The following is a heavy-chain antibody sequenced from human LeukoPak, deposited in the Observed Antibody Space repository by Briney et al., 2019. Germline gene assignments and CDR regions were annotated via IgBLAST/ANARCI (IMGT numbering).Heavy chain of an antibody. D-gene: IGHD3-3*01. CDR1: GGSISNYY. CDR2: IYYSGST. CDR3: ARYDFNKFFDY. J-gene: IGHJ4*02. Sequence: SETLSLTCTVSGGSISNYYWSWIRQPPGKGLEWIGYIYYSGSTNYNPSLKSRVTMSVDTSKNQFSLKLSSVTAADTAVYYCARYDFNKFFDYWGQGTLVTVSS. V-gene: IGHV4-59*01.